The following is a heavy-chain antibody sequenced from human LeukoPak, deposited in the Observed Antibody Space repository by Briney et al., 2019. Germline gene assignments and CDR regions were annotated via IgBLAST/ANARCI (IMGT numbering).Heavy chain of an antibody. CDR1: GFTFGSYD. CDR2: ISKDGSNE. Sequence: PGGSLRLSCAASGFTFGSYDMHWVRQAPGKGLEWVAFISKDGSNEYYLDSVKGRFTISRDNSKNTLYLQLNSLRVEDTAVYYCAKHPDRYSYGSFDYWGQGNLVTVSS. V-gene: IGHV3-30*18. J-gene: IGHJ4*02. D-gene: IGHD5-18*01. CDR3: AKHPDRYSYGSFDY.